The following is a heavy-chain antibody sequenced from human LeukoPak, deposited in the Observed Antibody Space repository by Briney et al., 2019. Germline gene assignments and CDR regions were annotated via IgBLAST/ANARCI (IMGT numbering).Heavy chain of an antibody. CDR1: GFTFNTYG. CDR2: ISYDGSEK. D-gene: IGHD1-26*01. Sequence: GKSLRLSCAAFGFTFNTYGIHWVRQAPGKGLEWVATISYDGSEKYYADSVKGRFTISRDNSNNTLYLQMNSLRAEDTAVYYCARRHRYSGSYTRALGSAFDIWGQGTMVTVSS. J-gene: IGHJ3*02. CDR3: ARRHRYSGSYTRALGSAFDI. V-gene: IGHV3-30*03.